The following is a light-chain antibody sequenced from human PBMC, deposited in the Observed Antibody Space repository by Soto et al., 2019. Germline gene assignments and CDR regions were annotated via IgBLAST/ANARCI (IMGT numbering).Light chain of an antibody. CDR3: QQRSNWS. J-gene: IGKJ1*01. CDR1: QSVSSY. Sequence: EIVLTQSPATLSLSPGERATLSCSASQSVSSYLAWYQQKPGHAPTLLIYDASNRATGIPARFSGSGSGTDFTLTISSLEPEDFAVYYCQQRSNWSFGQGTKVEIK. CDR2: DAS. V-gene: IGKV3-11*01.